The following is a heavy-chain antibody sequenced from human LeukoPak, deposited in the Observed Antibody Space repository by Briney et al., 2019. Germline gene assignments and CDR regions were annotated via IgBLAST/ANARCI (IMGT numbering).Heavy chain of an antibody. V-gene: IGHV3-30-3*01. Sequence: GGSLRLSCAASGFTFSNYEMNWVRQAPGKGLEWVAVISYAGSNKFYADSVRGRVTISRDDSKNTLYLQMNNLKTEDTAVYYCARGQHRVTYSDDAFDIWGQGTMVTVSS. CDR1: GFTFSNYE. D-gene: IGHD4-11*01. CDR3: ARGQHRVTYSDDAFDI. CDR2: ISYAGSNK. J-gene: IGHJ3*02.